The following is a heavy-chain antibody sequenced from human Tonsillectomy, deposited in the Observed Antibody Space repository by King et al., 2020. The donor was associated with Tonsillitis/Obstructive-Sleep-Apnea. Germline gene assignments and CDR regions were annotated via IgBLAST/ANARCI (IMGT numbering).Heavy chain of an antibody. V-gene: IGHV3-9*01. CDR2: ISWNSGSI. CDR3: AKDISATSYYMDV. J-gene: IGHJ6*03. D-gene: IGHD5-12*01. Sequence: VQLVQSGGGLVQPGRSLRLSCAASGFTFDDFAMHWVRQAPGKGLEWVSGISWNSGSIDYADSVKGRFTTSRDNAKNSLYLQMYSLRAEDTALYYCAKDISATSYYMDVWGKGTTVIVSS. CDR1: GFTFDDFA.